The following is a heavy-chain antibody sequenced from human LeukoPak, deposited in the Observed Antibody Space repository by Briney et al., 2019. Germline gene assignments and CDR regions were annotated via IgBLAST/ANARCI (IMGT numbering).Heavy chain of an antibody. V-gene: IGHV4-39*07. J-gene: IGHJ5*02. D-gene: IGHD3-10*01. CDR1: GGSISSSSYY. CDR2: IYYSGST. Sequence: SETLSLTCTVSGGSISSSSYYWGWIRQPPGKGLEWIGSIYYSGSTYYNPSLKSRVTISVDTSKNQFSLKLSSVTAADTAVYYCAREDGYGSGSYTNWFDPWGQGTLVTVSS. CDR3: AREDGYGSGSYTNWFDP.